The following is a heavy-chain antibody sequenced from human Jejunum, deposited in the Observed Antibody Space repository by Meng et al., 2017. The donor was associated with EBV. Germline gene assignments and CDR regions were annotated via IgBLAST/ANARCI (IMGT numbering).Heavy chain of an antibody. CDR1: GGTISTDNW. J-gene: IGHJ4*02. CDR2: IHHSGST. D-gene: IGHD5-24*01. V-gene: IGHV4-4*02. Sequence: QVQLQESGPGLVKPSGXLSLTCAVSGGTISTDNWGCGGRQPPGKGLEYIGEIHHSGSTKYNPSLKSRVTISVDKSNNHFSLKLSSVTAADTAVYYCARDRGVEDHWGQGTLVTVSS. CDR3: ARDRGVEDH.